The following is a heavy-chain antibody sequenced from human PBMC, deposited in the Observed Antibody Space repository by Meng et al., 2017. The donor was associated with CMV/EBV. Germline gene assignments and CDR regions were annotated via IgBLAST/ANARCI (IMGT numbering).Heavy chain of an antibody. CDR3: ARVSVTSPPYYYYGMDV. CDR1: GFTFSSYG. CDR2: IRYDGSNK. J-gene: IGHJ6*02. V-gene: IGHV3-30*02. Sequence: GESLKISCAASGFTFSSYGMHWVRQAPGKGLEWVAFIRYDGSNKYYADSVKGRFTISRDNSKNTLYLQMNSLRAEDTAVYYCARVSVTSPPYYYYGMDVWGQGTTVTVSS. D-gene: IGHD3-10*01.